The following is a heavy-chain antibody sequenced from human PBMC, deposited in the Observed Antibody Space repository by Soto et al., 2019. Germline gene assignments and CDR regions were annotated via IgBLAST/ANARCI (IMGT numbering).Heavy chain of an antibody. Sequence: QLQLQESGPGLVKPSETLSLTCTVSGGSISSSSYYWGWIRQPPGKGLEWIGSIYYSGSTYYNPSLKSRVTLSVDTSKNQFALPLSSVTAGDTAVYYCARMEAAGWRGMDVWGEGTRVTVSS. V-gene: IGHV4-39*01. CDR2: IYYSGST. CDR3: ARMEAAGWRGMDV. J-gene: IGHJ6*01. CDR1: GGSISSSSYY. D-gene: IGHD6-13*01.